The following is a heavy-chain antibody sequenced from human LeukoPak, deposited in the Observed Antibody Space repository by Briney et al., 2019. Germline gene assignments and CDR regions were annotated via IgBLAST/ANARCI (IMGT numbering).Heavy chain of an antibody. D-gene: IGHD6-19*01. J-gene: IGHJ4*02. V-gene: IGHV1-24*01. CDR1: GYTLTELS. CDR3: ATSGLQWLAFDY. CDR2: FDPEDGET. Sequence: ASVKVSCKVSGYTLTELSMHWVRQAPGKGLEWMGGFDPEDGETIYARKFQGRVTMTEDTSTDTAYMELSSLRSEDTAVYYCATSGLQWLAFDYWGQGTLVTVSS.